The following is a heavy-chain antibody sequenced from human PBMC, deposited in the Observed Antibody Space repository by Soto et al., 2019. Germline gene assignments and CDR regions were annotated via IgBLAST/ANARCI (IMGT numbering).Heavy chain of an antibody. CDR3: ARTLGDYDSSGYYFDY. V-gene: IGHV4-59*08. CDR1: GGSISSYY. J-gene: IGHJ4*02. D-gene: IGHD3-22*01. Sequence: SETLSLTCTVSGGSISSYYWSWIRQPPGKGLEWIGYIYNSGSTNYNPSLKSRVTISVDTSKNQFSLKLSSVTAADTAVYYCARTLGDYDSSGYYFDYWGQGTLVTVSS. CDR2: IYNSGST.